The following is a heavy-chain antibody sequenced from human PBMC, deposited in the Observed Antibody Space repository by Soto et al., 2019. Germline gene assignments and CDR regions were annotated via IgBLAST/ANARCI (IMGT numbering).Heavy chain of an antibody. CDR2: IRSKAYGGTT. Sequence: GGSLRLSCTASGFTFGDYAMSWFRQAPGKGLEWVGFIRSKAYGGTTEYAASVKGRFTISRDDSKSIAYLQMNSLKTEDTAVYYCTFQNRYFDWLVGLNYYYGMDVWGQGTTVTVSS. V-gene: IGHV3-49*03. CDR1: GFTFGDYA. J-gene: IGHJ6*02. CDR3: TFQNRYFDWLVGLNYYYGMDV. D-gene: IGHD3-9*01.